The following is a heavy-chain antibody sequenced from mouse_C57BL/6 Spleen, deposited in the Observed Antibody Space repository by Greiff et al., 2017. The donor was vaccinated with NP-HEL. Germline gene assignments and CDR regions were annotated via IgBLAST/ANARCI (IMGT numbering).Heavy chain of an antibody. CDR3: ARGDGSSYRDFDV. J-gene: IGHJ1*03. V-gene: IGHV14-2*01. CDR2: IDPEDGET. Sequence: EVQLQQSGAELVKPGASVKLSCTASGFTIKDYYMHWVKQRPEQGLEWIGRIDPEDGETKYAPQFPGKATITADTSSNTAYLQLSSLTSEDTAVYYCARGDGSSYRDFDVWGTGTTVTVSS. D-gene: IGHD1-1*01. CDR1: GFTIKDYY.